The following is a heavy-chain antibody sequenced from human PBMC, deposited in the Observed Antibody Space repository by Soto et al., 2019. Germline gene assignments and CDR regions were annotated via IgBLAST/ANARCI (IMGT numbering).Heavy chain of an antibody. CDR3: ARGGYDSSGEIDY. V-gene: IGHV4-59*08. Sequence: SETLSLTCTVSGGSISSYYWSWIRQPPGKGLEWIGYIYYSGSTNYNPSLKSRVTISVDTSKNQFSLKLSSVTAADTAVYYCARGGYDSSGEIDYWGQGTLVTVSS. CDR2: IYYSGST. CDR1: GGSISSYY. D-gene: IGHD3-22*01. J-gene: IGHJ4*02.